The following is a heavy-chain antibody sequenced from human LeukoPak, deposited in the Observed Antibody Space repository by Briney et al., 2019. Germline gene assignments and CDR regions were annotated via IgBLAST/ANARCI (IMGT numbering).Heavy chain of an antibody. CDR2: ISYDGSNK. Sequence: GRSLRLSCAASGFTFSSYGMHWVRQAPGKGLEWLALISYDGSNKYYADSVKGRFTTSRDNSKTTLCLQMGRLRRAATATYYCGTSISGYVQHWGQGSLVTVSS. D-gene: IGHD5-12*01. V-gene: IGHV3-30*03. CDR3: GTSISGYVQH. CDR1: GFTFSSYG. J-gene: IGHJ1*01.